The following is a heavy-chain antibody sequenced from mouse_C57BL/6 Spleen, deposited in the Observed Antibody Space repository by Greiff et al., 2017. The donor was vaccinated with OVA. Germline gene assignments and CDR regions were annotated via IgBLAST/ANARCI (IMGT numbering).Heavy chain of an antibody. J-gene: IGHJ3*01. V-gene: IGHV1-52*01. D-gene: IGHD2-3*01. CDR3: ASLGYYASWFAY. CDR2: IDPSDSET. Sequence: QVQLQQSGAELVRPGSSVKLSCKASGYTFTSYWMHWVKQRPIHGLEWIGNIDPSDSETHYNQKFKDKATLTVDKSSSTAYMQLSSLTSEDSAVYYCASLGYYASWFAYWGQGTLVTVSA. CDR1: GYTFTSYW.